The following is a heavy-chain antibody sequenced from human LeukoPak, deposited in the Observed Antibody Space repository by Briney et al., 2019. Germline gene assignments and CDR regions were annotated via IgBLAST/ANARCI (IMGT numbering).Heavy chain of an antibody. Sequence: PSETLSLTCAVYGGSFSGYYWSWIRQPPGKGLEWIGEINHSGSTNYNPSLKSRVTISVDTSRNQFSLKLSSVTAADTAVYYCGSGNNAPFFDYGGQGARVTVS. V-gene: IGHV4-34*01. CDR1: GGSFSGYY. J-gene: IGHJ4*02. D-gene: IGHD1-14*01. CDR2: INHSGST. CDR3: GSGNNAPFFDY.